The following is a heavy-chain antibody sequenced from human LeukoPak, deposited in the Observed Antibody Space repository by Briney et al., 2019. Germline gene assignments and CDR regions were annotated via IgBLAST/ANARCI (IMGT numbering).Heavy chain of an antibody. V-gene: IGHV3-48*01. CDR2: ISSSSSTI. Sequence: GGSLRLSCGASGFTFSSYSMNWVRQAPGKGLEWVSYISSSSSTIYYADSVKGRFTISRDNAKNSLYLQMNSLRVEDTAVYYCARGWFGELYWGQGTLVTVSS. J-gene: IGHJ4*02. CDR1: GFTFSSYS. D-gene: IGHD3-10*01. CDR3: ARGWFGELY.